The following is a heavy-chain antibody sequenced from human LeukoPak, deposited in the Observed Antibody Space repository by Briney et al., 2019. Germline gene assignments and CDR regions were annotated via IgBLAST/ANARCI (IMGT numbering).Heavy chain of an antibody. Sequence: GGSLRLSCAASGFTFSSYAMSWVRQAPGKGLEWVSAISGSGGSTYYADSVKGRFTISRDNSKSTLYLQMNSLRAEDTAVYYCAKSVKGTYYYYYGMDVWGQGTTVTVSS. CDR1: GFTFSSYA. D-gene: IGHD1-1*01. V-gene: IGHV3-23*01. CDR3: AKSVKGTYYYYYGMDV. J-gene: IGHJ6*02. CDR2: ISGSGGST.